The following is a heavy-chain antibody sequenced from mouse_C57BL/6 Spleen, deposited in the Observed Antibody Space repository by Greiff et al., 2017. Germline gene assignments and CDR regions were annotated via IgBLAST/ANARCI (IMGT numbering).Heavy chain of an antibody. D-gene: IGHD2-5*01. CDR1: GYTFTDYE. V-gene: IGHV1-15*01. J-gene: IGHJ2*01. CDR2: IDPETGGT. Sequence: VKLMESGAELVRPGASVTLSCKASGYTFTDYEMHWVKQTPVHGLEWIGAIDPETGGTAYNQKFKGKAILTADKSSSTAYMELRSLTSEDSAVYYCTFYSNYGYWGQGTTLTVSS. CDR3: TFYSNYGY.